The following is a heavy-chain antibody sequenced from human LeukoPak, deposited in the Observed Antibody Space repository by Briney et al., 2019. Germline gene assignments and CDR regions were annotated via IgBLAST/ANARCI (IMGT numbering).Heavy chain of an antibody. CDR2: IWYDGSNK. Sequence: GGSLRLSCAASGFTFSSYGMLWVRQAPGKGLEWVAVIWYDGSNKYYADSVKGRFTISRDNSKNTLYLQMNSLRAEDTAVYYCASDHRTYYDFWSGHSSYYFDYWGQGTLVTVSS. CDR1: GFTFSSYG. V-gene: IGHV3-33*01. CDR3: ASDHRTYYDFWSGHSSYYFDY. D-gene: IGHD3-3*01. J-gene: IGHJ4*02.